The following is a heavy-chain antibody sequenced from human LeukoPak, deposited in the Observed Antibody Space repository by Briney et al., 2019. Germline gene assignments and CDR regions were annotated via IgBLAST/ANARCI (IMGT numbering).Heavy chain of an antibody. D-gene: IGHD3-22*01. CDR2: IYSGGST. J-gene: IGHJ4*02. Sequence: GGSLRLSCAASGFTVSSNSMSWVRQAPGGGLEWVSVIYSGGSTYYADSVKGRFTISRDNSKNTVYLQMNSLRAEDTAVYHCARVAYYYGSSGYSFDYWGQGTLVTVSS. CDR1: GFTVSSNS. CDR3: ARVAYYYGSSGYSFDY. V-gene: IGHV3-66*01.